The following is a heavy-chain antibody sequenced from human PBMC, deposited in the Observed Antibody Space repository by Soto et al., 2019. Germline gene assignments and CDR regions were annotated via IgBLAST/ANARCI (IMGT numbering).Heavy chain of an antibody. J-gene: IGHJ4*02. D-gene: IGHD2-15*01. Sequence: QITLRESGPALVKPTQTLTLTCTVSGFSLTTDGVGVGWVRQPPGKALEWLTLVYWDDDARYSRSLQSRLTISRDTSRNKVVLTLTNVDPVDTATYYCVRQDSRGRYFDFWGQGILVTVSS. CDR2: VYWDDDA. CDR3: VRQDSRGRYFDF. V-gene: IGHV2-5*02. CDR1: GFSLTTDGVG.